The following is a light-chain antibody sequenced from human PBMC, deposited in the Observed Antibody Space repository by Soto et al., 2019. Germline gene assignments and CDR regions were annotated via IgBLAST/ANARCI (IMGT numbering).Light chain of an antibody. CDR2: STD. CDR3: VLYMGRGISV. V-gene: IGLV8-61*01. CDR1: SGSVSTTYY. J-gene: IGLJ2*01. Sequence: QTVVTREPSFSVSPGGTVTLTCGLTSGSVSTTYYPIWYQQTPGQAPRTLIYSTDTRSSGVPDRFSGSILGNKAALTITGAQADDECDYYCVLYMGRGISVFGGGTKVTVL.